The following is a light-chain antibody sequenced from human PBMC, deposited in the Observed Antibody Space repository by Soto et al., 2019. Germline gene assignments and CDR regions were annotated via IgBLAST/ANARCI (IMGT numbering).Light chain of an antibody. CDR2: DVN. CDR3: XXFTSSTSYV. Sequence: QSALTQPASVSGSPGQSIAISCTGTSSDVGSYNSVSWYQQYPGKAPKLMIHDVNNRPSGISDRFSGSKSGNTASLTISGLQAXXXXXXXXXXFTSSTSYVFGTGTNVTVL. V-gene: IGLV2-14*03. J-gene: IGLJ1*01. CDR1: SSDVGSYNS.